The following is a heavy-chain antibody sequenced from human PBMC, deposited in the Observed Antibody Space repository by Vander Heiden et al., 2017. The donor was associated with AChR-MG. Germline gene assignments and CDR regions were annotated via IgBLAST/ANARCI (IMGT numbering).Heavy chain of an antibody. CDR1: GYTFTGYY. Sequence: QVQLVQSGAEVKKPGASVKVSCKASGYTFTGYYMHWVRQAPGQGLEWMGWINPNSGGTNYAQKFQGRVTMTRDTSISTAYMELSRVRSDDTAVYYCARDYYGSGTHPWFDPWGQGILVTVS. CDR2: INPNSGGT. J-gene: IGHJ5*02. D-gene: IGHD3-10*01. V-gene: IGHV1-2*02. CDR3: ARDYYGSGTHPWFDP.